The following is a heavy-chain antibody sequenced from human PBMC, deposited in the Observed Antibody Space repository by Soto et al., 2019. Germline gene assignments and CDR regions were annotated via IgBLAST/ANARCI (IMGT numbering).Heavy chain of an antibody. Sequence: EVQLLESGGGLVEPGGSRRLSCAASGFTFSSYTMSWVRQAPGKGLEWVSTISGSGSSTYSADSVKGRFTISRDNSKNTLYLQRMSLGVEEPAIYYWAKAWRIDYSGQGTLVTVS. V-gene: IGHV3-23*01. CDR3: AKAWRIDY. CDR1: GFTFSSYT. D-gene: IGHD5-12*01. CDR2: ISGSGSST. J-gene: IGHJ4*02.